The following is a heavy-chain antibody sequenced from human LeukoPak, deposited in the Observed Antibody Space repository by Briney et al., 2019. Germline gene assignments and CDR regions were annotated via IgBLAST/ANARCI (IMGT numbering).Heavy chain of an antibody. J-gene: IGHJ5*02. CDR3: ARDIMGSSSRWFDP. CDR1: GGTFSDYA. Sequence: SVKVSCKASGGTFSDYALNWVRQAPGQGLEWMGVFIPILGTANSTQKFQGRVTITADISTNTVYMELSSLRSEDTAVYYCARDIMGSSSRWFDPWGQGTLVTVSS. CDR2: FIPILGTA. D-gene: IGHD6-6*01. V-gene: IGHV1-69*10.